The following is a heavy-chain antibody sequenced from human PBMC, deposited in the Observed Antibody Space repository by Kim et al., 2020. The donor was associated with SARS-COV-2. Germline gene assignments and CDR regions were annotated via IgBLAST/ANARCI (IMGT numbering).Heavy chain of an antibody. D-gene: IGHD6-13*01. CDR3: ARGYSSSGNLIDY. CDR1: GFTFNDYS. Sequence: GGSLRLSCAASGFTFNDYSMNWVRQAPGKGLEWVSSISSSDNYIYDADSVKGRFTLSRDNAKNSLYLQMNSLRAEDTAVYYCARGYSSSGNLIDYWGQGT. J-gene: IGHJ4*02. V-gene: IGHV3-21*01. CDR2: ISSSDNYI.